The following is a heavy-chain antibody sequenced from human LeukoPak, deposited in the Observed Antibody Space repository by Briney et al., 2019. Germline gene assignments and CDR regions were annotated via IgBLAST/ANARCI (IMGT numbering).Heavy chain of an antibody. Sequence: PGGSLRLSCAASGFTFSSYAMSWVRQAPGKGLEWVSGITWNSGGIGYADSVKGRFAISRDNAKNSLYLQMNSLRPEDTAFYYCAKDRRSSSTWYTFDYWGQGTLVTVSS. V-gene: IGHV3-9*01. J-gene: IGHJ4*02. CDR1: GFTFSSYA. CDR2: ITWNSGGI. D-gene: IGHD6-13*01. CDR3: AKDRRSSSTWYTFDY.